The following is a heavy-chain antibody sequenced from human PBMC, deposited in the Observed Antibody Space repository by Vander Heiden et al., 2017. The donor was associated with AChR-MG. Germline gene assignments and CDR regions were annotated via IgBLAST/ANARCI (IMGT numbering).Heavy chain of an antibody. CDR2: IDPSDSYT. D-gene: IGHD2-15*01. J-gene: IGHJ6*02. Sequence: EVQLVQSGAEVKKPGESLRISCKGSGYSFTSYWIRRVSQMPGKGLEWSGRIDPSDSYTNYSPSFQGHVTISADKSISTAYLQWSSLKASDTAMYYCARHLGYCSGGSCYLRYYYYGMDVWGQGTTVTVSS. CDR3: ARHLGYCSGGSCYLRYYYYGMDV. V-gene: IGHV5-10-1*03. CDR1: GYSFTSYW.